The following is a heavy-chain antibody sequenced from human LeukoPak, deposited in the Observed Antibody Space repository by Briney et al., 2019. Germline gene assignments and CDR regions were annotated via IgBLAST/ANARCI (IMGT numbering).Heavy chain of an antibody. CDR1: GYSFTTSA. Sequence: ASVKVSCKASGYSFTTSALHWVRQAPGQRPEWMGWITPGSGNTKYSQKFQGRVAITRDTTASTASLDLSSLRSEDTAVYYCAREAPSSTWSFDNWGQGTLVTVSS. CDR2: ITPGSGNT. CDR3: AREAPSSTWSFDN. V-gene: IGHV1-3*01. J-gene: IGHJ4*02. D-gene: IGHD6-13*01.